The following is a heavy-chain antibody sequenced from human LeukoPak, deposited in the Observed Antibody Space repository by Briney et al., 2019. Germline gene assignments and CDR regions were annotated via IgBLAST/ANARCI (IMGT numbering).Heavy chain of an antibody. CDR3: ASGVVVPAAIPLGVGYYYGMDV. V-gene: IGHV1-8*01. Sequence: GASVKVSCKASGYTFTSYDINWVRQATGQGLERMGWMNPNRGNTGYAQKFQGRVTMTRNTSISTAYMELSSLRSEDTAVYYCASGVVVPAAIPLGVGYYYGMDVWGQGTTVTVSS. CDR1: GYTFTSYD. CDR2: MNPNRGNT. D-gene: IGHD2-2*02. J-gene: IGHJ6*02.